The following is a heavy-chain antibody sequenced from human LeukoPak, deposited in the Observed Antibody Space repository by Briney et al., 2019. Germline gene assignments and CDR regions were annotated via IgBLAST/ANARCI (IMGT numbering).Heavy chain of an antibody. V-gene: IGHV3-48*01. J-gene: IGHJ6*03. D-gene: IGHD6-19*01. CDR3: ATSLSGWGTYHDLDV. Sequence: PGGSLRLSCAASGFTFSSYSMNWVRQAPGKGLEWVSYISSSSGTINYADSVEGRFTISRDNAKNSLYLQMNSLRAEDTAVYYCATSLSGWGTYHDLDVWGKGTAVTISS. CDR1: GFTFSSYS. CDR2: ISSSSGTI.